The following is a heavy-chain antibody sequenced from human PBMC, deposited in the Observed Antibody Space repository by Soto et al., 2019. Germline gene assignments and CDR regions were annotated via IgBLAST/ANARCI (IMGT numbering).Heavy chain of an antibody. Sequence: EVQLLESGGGFVQPGGSLRLSCVASAFTFSRFAMSWVRQTPGKGLEWVSAISGSGDKTFYADSVKGRFTISRDNSKNTLYPQMNSLRVEDTAVYYCAKGLSGSGAYQWFDPWGQGTLVTVSS. V-gene: IGHV3-23*01. CDR1: AFTFSRFA. CDR2: ISGSGDKT. CDR3: AKGLSGSGAYQWFDP. J-gene: IGHJ5*02. D-gene: IGHD3-10*01.